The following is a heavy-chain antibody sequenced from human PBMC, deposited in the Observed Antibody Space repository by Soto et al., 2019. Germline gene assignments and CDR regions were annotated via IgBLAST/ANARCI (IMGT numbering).Heavy chain of an antibody. CDR1: GYTFTSYD. V-gene: IGHV1-8*01. CDR2: MNPNSGNT. D-gene: IGHD3-3*01. J-gene: IGHJ4*02. Sequence: QVQLVQSGAEVKKPGASVKVSCKASGYTFTSYDINWVRQATGQGLEWMGWMNPNSGNTGYAQKFQGRITMTRNTSISTAYMELSSLRSEDTAVYYCAGGITVFGVVPGWGQGTLVTVSS. CDR3: AGGITVFGVVPG.